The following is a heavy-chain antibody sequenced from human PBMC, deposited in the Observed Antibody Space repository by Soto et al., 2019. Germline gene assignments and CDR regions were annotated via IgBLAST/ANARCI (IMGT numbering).Heavy chain of an antibody. V-gene: IGHV3-23*01. D-gene: IGHD3-10*01. CDR3: AREFAPGSPNYDY. CDR2: FTRSGNT. CDR1: GLTFSNYA. Sequence: GGSLRLSSAASGLTFSNYAMSWVRQAPGKGLEWVSTFTRSGNTYYADSVKGWFTISRDNSKNTLYLQMDSLRAEDTAVYYCAREFAPGSPNYDYWGLGTLVTLSS. J-gene: IGHJ4*02.